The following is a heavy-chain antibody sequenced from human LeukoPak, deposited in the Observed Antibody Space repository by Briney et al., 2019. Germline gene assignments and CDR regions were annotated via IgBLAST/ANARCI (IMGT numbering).Heavy chain of an antibody. V-gene: IGHV4-34*01. CDR2: INRSGST. CDR1: GGSFSGYF. J-gene: IGHJ5*02. Sequence: SETLSLTCAIYGGSFSGYFWSWFRQPPGKGLEWIGEINRSGSTNYNSSLSLKSRVTISVDTSENQFSLKLSSVTAADTAVYYCAVSAAALFDPWGQGTLVTVSS. CDR3: AVSAAALFDP. D-gene: IGHD6-6*01.